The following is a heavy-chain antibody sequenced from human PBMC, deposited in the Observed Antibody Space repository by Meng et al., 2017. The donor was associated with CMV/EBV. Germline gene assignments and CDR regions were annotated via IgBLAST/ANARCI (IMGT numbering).Heavy chain of an antibody. CDR1: GGSVSSGSYY. V-gene: IGHV4-61*01. Sequence: GSLRLSCTVSGGSVSSGSYYWSWIRQPPGKGLEWIGYIYYSGSTNYNPSLKSRVTISVDTSKNQFSLKLSSVTAADTAVYYCASGKYYYGSGSYYNPYYWGQGTRVTVSS. D-gene: IGHD3-10*01. J-gene: IGHJ4*02. CDR3: ASGKYYYGSGSYYNPYY. CDR2: IYYSGST.